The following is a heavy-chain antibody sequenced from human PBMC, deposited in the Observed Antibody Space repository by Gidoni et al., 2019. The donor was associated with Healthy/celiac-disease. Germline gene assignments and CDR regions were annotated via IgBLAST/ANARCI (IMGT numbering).Heavy chain of an antibody. CDR2: ISAYNGNT. V-gene: IGHV1-18*01. Sequence: QVQLVQSGAEVKKPGASVKVSCKASGYTFTSYGISCVRQAPGQGLEWMGWISAYNGNTNYAQKLQGRGTMTTDTSTSTAYMELRSLRSDDTAVYYCAREGRGYSGYDYYYYYYGMDVWGQGTTVTVSS. CDR1: GYTFTSYG. CDR3: AREGRGYSGYDYYYYYYGMDV. J-gene: IGHJ6*02. D-gene: IGHD5-12*01.